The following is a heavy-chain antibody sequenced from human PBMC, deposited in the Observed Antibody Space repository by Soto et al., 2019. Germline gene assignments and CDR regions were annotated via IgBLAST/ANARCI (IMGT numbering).Heavy chain of an antibody. J-gene: IGHJ6*03. CDR2: IKQDGSEK. CDR3: ARDRFLWATAPSYYYYMDV. D-gene: IGHD3-3*01. CDR1: GFTFSSYG. Sequence: PGGSLRLSCAASGFTFSSYGMHWVRQAPGKGLEWVANIKQDGSEKYYVDSVKGRFTISRDNAKNSLYLQMNSLRAEDTAVYYCARDRFLWATAPSYYYYMDVWGKGTTVTVSS. V-gene: IGHV3-7*01.